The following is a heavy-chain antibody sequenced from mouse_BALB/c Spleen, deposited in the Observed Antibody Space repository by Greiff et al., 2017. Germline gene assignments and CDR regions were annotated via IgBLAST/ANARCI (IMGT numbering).Heavy chain of an antibody. Sequence: EVHLVESGGGLVQPGGSRKLSCAASGFTFSSFGMHWVRQAPEKGLEWVAYISSGSSTIYYADTVKGRFTISRDNPKNTLFLQMTSLRSEDTAMYYCARRGSSPYYYAMDYWGQGTSVTVSS. V-gene: IGHV5-17*02. D-gene: IGHD1-1*01. CDR2: ISSGSSTI. J-gene: IGHJ4*01. CDR1: GFTFSSFG. CDR3: ARRGSSPYYYAMDY.